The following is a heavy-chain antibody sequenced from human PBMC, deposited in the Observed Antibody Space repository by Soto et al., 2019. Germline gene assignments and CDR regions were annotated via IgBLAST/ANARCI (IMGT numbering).Heavy chain of an antibody. J-gene: IGHJ3*02. V-gene: IGHV1-18*01. CDR1: GYTFSTYG. D-gene: IGHD1-26*01. CDR3: ARDRRDSVSDRRAFDI. Sequence: QVQLVQSGAEVMKPGASVRVSCKASGYTFSTYGISWVRQAPGQGLEYMGWISVYSGDTNYAQKVQGRVTMTTDTSTSTAYMELKSLSSDDTAVYYCARDRRDSVSDRRAFDIWGQGTMVTVSS. CDR2: ISVYSGDT.